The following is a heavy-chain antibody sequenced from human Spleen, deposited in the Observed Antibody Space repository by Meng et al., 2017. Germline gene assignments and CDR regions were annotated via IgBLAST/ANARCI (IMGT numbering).Heavy chain of an antibody. CDR2: INHSGST. D-gene: IGHD4-11*01. J-gene: IGHJ4*02. Sequence: VQLQGSGPGLLKPSETLSLTCVVFGGSFSDYYWSWIRQPPGKGLEWIGEINHSGSTNYNPSLESRATISVDTSQNNLSLKLSSVTAADSAVYYCARGPTTMAHDFDYWGQGTLVTVSS. V-gene: IGHV4-34*01. CDR1: GGSFSDYY. CDR3: ARGPTTMAHDFDY.